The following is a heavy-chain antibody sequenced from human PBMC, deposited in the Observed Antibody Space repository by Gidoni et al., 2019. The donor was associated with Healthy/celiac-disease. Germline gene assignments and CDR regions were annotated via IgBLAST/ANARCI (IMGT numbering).Heavy chain of an antibody. CDR3: AKGRVGATNLLDY. CDR2: ISWDGGST. CDR1: GFTFGDYA. Sequence: EVQLLESGVVVVHPGGSLRLSCAASGFTFGDYAMPWVRQAPGKGLECVSRISWDGGSTYYADSVKGRFTISRDNSKNSLYLQMNRLRAEDTALYYCAKGRVGATNLLDYWGQGTLVTVSS. V-gene: IGHV3-43D*04. D-gene: IGHD1-26*01. J-gene: IGHJ4*02.